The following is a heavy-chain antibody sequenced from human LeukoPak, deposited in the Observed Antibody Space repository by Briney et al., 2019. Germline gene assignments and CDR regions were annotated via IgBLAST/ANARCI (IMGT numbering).Heavy chain of an antibody. D-gene: IGHD1-26*01. Sequence: GGSLRLSCAASGFTFSGYWMSWVRQTPEKGLEWVANIKQDGSEIYYVDSVKGRFTISRDNAENSLYLQMNSLRADDTAVYYCARDKIVGPTTLDYWGQGTLVTVSS. CDR2: IKQDGSEI. J-gene: IGHJ4*02. CDR3: ARDKIVGPTTLDY. CDR1: GFTFSGYW. V-gene: IGHV3-7*01.